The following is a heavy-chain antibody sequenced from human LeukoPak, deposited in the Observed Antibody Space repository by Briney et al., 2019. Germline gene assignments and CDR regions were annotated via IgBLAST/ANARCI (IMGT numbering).Heavy chain of an antibody. Sequence: SVKVSCKASGGTFSSYAISWVRRAPGQGLEWMGRIIPILGIANYAQKFQGRVTITADKSTSTAYMELSSLRSEDTAVYYCARDGGSYYSPSDYWGQGTLVTVSS. V-gene: IGHV1-69*04. CDR3: ARDGGSYYSPSDY. D-gene: IGHD1-26*01. J-gene: IGHJ4*02. CDR1: GGTFSSYA. CDR2: IIPILGIA.